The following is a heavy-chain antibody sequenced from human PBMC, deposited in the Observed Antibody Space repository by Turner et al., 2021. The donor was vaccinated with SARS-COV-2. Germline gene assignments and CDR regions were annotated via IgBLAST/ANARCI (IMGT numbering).Heavy chain of an antibody. D-gene: IGHD3-10*01. CDR3: ASQEALVPTYYYYYYGMDV. J-gene: IGHJ6*02. CDR1: GGSISSSSDY. Sequence: QLQLQESGPGLVKPAGTLSLTCTVSGGSISSSSDYWGWSRQPPGKGLGWIGSIYYSGSTYYNPSLKSRVTISVDTSKNQFSLTLSSVTAADTAVYYCASQEALVPTYYYYYYGMDVWGQGTTVTVSS. V-gene: IGHV4-39*01. CDR2: IYYSGST.